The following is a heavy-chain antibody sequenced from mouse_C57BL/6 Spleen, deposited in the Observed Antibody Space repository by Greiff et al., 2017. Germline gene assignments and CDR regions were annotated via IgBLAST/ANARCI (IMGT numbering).Heavy chain of an antibody. Sequence: QVQLQQPGAELVKPGASVKMSCKASGYTFTSYWITWVKQRPGQGLEWIGDIYPGSGSTNYNEKFKSKATLTVDPSSSTGYMQLSILTSEDSAVYYCARLGSTVPDYGGQGTTLTVSS. D-gene: IGHD1-1*01. J-gene: IGHJ2*01. V-gene: IGHV1-55*01. CDR2: IYPGSGST. CDR1: GYTFTSYW. CDR3: ARLGSTVPDY.